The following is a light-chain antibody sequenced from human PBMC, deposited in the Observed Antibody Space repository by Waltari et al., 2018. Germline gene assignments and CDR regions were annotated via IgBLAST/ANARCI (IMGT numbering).Light chain of an antibody. CDR1: ESINSW. V-gene: IGKV1-5*03. Sequence: DIQMTQSPSTLYASDGDKVNITCRASESINSWLAWYQQTPGKAPTVLIYKASTLESGFPSRFSGSASGTEFTLTSSSLQPDDFATYYCLQYNTYPYTFGQGTKLEIK. CDR2: KAS. J-gene: IGKJ2*01. CDR3: LQYNTYPYT.